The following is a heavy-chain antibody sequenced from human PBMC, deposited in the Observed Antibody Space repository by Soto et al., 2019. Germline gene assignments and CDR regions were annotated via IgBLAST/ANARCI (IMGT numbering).Heavy chain of an antibody. CDR1: GYTFTSYG. Sequence: QVQLVQSGAEVKKPGASVKVSCKASGYTFTSYGISWVRQAPGQGLEWMGWISAYNGNTNYAQKLQGRVTMTTDTSTRKAYVELRSMRSDDTAVYYCARCGAEAYYDFWSGYYIDYWGQGTLVTVSS. J-gene: IGHJ4*02. D-gene: IGHD3-3*01. CDR3: ARCGAEAYYDFWSGYYIDY. V-gene: IGHV1-18*01. CDR2: ISAYNGNT.